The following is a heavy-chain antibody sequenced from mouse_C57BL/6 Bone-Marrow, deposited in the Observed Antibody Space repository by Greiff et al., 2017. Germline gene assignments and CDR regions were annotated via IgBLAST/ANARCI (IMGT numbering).Heavy chain of an antibody. CDR3: TTRVTTEDY. CDR2: IDPENGDT. J-gene: IGHJ2*01. CDR1: GFNIKDDY. V-gene: IGHV14-4*01. D-gene: IGHD1-1*01. Sequence: EVQLQQSGAELVRPGASVKLSCTASGFNIKDDYMHWVKQRPEQGLEWIGWIDPENGDTEYASKFQGKATITADTSSNTAYLQLSSLTSEDTAVYYCTTRVTTEDYWGQGTTLTVSS.